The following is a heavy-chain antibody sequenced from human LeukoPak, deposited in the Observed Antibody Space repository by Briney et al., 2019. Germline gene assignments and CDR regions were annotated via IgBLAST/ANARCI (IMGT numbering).Heavy chain of an antibody. V-gene: IGHV1-46*01. D-gene: IGHD6-19*01. CDR3: ARGIAVAGAVQDAFDI. CDR2: INPSGGST. Sequence: GASVKVSCKASGYTFSSYYMHWVRQAPGQGPEWMGIINPSGGSTSSAQKFQGRVNMTSDMSTSTVYMELSSLRSDDTAVYYCARGIAVAGAVQDAFDIWGQGTMVTVSS. J-gene: IGHJ3*02. CDR1: GYTFSSYY.